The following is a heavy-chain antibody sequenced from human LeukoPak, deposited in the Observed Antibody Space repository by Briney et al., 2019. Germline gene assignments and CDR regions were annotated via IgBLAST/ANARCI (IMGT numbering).Heavy chain of an antibody. CDR3: AELGITMIGGV. CDR1: GFTFDSYG. J-gene: IGHJ6*04. CDR2: IIWKGGSA. V-gene: IGHV3-20*04. Sequence: GGSLRLSCVASGFTFDSYGMTWVRQAPGKGLEWVSDIIWKGGSADYADSVKGRFTISRDNAKNSLYLQMNSLRAEDTAVYYCAELGITMIGGVWGKGTTVTISS. D-gene: IGHD3-10*02.